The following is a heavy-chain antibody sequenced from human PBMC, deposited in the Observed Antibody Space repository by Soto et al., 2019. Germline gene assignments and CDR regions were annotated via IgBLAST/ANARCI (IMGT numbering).Heavy chain of an antibody. D-gene: IGHD3-3*01. Sequence: EVQLLESGGGLVQPGGSLRLSCAASGFTFSSYAMNWVRQGPGKGLEWVSAISGSGGSTYYADSVKGRFTISRDNSKNTLYLQMNSLRAEDTAVYYYAKEESGYYDRHAFDIWGQGTMVTVSS. CDR1: GFTFSSYA. CDR2: ISGSGGST. J-gene: IGHJ3*02. V-gene: IGHV3-23*01. CDR3: AKEESGYYDRHAFDI.